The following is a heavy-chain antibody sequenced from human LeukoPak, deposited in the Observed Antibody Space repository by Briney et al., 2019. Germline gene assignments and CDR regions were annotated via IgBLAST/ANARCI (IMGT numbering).Heavy chain of an antibody. Sequence: SQTLSLTCTVSGGSISSGAYYRSWIRQHPGKGLEWIGYIYYSGSTYYNPSLRSRVTISVDTSKNQFSLKLSSVTAADTAVYYCARVHYDILTGYTYFFDYWGQGTLVTVSS. CDR1: GGSISSGAYY. V-gene: IGHV4-31*03. D-gene: IGHD3-9*01. CDR2: IYYSGST. J-gene: IGHJ4*02. CDR3: ARVHYDILTGYTYFFDY.